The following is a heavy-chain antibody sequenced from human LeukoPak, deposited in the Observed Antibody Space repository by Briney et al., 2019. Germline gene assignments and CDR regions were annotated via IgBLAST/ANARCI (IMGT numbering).Heavy chain of an antibody. J-gene: IGHJ3*02. CDR3: AKTYNWNGDYHDAFDI. V-gene: IGHV3-21*01. Sequence: GGSLRLSCAASGFTFSSYSMNWVRQAPGKGLEWVSSISSSSSYIYYADSVKGRFTISRDNAKNSLYLQMNSLRAEDTAVYYCAKTYNWNGDYHDAFDIWGQGTMVTVSS. D-gene: IGHD1-1*01. CDR1: GFTFSSYS. CDR2: ISSSSSYI.